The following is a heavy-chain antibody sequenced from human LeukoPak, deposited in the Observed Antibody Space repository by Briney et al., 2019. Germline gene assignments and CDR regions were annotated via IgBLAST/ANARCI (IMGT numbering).Heavy chain of an antibody. Sequence: SETLSLTCAVYGGSFSGYYWSWIRQPPVKGLEWIGEINHSGSTNYNPSLKSRVTISVDTSKNQFSLKLSSVTAADTAVYYCASAYGDYAFDPWGQGTLVTVSS. J-gene: IGHJ5*02. V-gene: IGHV4-34*01. CDR2: INHSGST. CDR1: GGSFSGYY. D-gene: IGHD4-17*01. CDR3: ASAYGDYAFDP.